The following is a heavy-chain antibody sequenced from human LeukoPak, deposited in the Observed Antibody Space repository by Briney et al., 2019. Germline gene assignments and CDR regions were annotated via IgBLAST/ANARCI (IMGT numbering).Heavy chain of an antibody. CDR1: GGSFSGYY. CDR2: INHSGST. Sequence: SETLSLTCAVYGGSFSGYYWSWIRQPPGKGLEWIGEINHSGSTNYNPSLKSRVTISVDTSKNQFSLKLSSVTAADTAIYYCAKATVTSCIGAFCYPFDSWGQGTLVTVSS. CDR3: AKATVTSCIGAFCYPFDS. D-gene: IGHD2-15*01. V-gene: IGHV4-34*01. J-gene: IGHJ4*02.